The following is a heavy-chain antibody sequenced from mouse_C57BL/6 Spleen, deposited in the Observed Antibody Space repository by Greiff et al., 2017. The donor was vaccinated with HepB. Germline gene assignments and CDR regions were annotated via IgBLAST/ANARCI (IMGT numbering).Heavy chain of an antibody. CDR2: IDPSDSET. J-gene: IGHJ4*01. D-gene: IGHD1-1*01. CDR3: ARGFITTVVGAMDY. CDR1: GYTFTSYW. Sequence: QVQLQQPGAELVRPGSSVKLSCKASGYTFTSYWMHWVKQRPIQGLDWIGNIDPSDSETHYNQKFKDKATLTVDKSSSTAYMQLSSLTSEDSAVYYCARGFITTVVGAMDYWGQGTSVTVSS. V-gene: IGHV1-52*01.